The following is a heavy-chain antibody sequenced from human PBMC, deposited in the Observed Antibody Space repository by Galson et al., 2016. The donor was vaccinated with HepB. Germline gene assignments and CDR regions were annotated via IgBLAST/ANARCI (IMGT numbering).Heavy chain of an antibody. J-gene: IGHJ4*02. CDR1: GPSFMDYC. Sequence: SLRLSCAASGPSFMDYCFNWVRQAPGKGLEWISYIGSSGTNIYYADSVRGRFAISRDHAKNSIHLQMEGLGVDETAVYYCAAHPFGYLVLENWGRGTLVTVSS. D-gene: IGHD2-2*03. CDR3: AAHPFGYLVLEN. V-gene: IGHV3-48*03. CDR2: IGSSGTNI.